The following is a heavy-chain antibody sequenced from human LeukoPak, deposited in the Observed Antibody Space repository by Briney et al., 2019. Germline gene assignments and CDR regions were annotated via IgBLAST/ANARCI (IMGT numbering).Heavy chain of an antibody. Sequence: SETLSLTCAVTGYSISYGYYWGWIRQPPGKGLEWIGSIYHSGSTYYNPSLKSRVTISVDTSKNQFSLNLGSVTAADMAVYYCARDLRSGSYLNWFDPWGQGTLVTASS. CDR3: ARDLRSGSYLNWFDP. V-gene: IGHV4-38-2*02. CDR1: GYSISYGYY. J-gene: IGHJ5*02. CDR2: IYHSGST. D-gene: IGHD3-10*01.